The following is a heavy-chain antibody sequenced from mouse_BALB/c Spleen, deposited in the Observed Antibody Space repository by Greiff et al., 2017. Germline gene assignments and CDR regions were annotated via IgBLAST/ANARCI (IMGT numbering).Heavy chain of an antibody. J-gene: IGHJ3*01. CDR3: ARGGYYHGFAY. CDR1: GFTFSSYT. Sequence: EVQRVESGGGLVKPGGSPKLSCAASGFTFSSYTMSWVRQTPEKRLEWVATISSGGGNTYYPDSVKGRFTISRDNAKNNLYLQMSSLRSEDTALYYCARGGYYHGFAYWGQGTLVTVSA. D-gene: IGHD2-12*01. V-gene: IGHV5-9*03. CDR2: ISSGGGNT.